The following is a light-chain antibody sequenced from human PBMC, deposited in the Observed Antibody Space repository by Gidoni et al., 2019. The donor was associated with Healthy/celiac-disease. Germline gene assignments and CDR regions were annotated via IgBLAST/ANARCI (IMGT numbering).Light chain of an antibody. J-gene: IGKJ1*01. CDR3: QQYDNLPRT. Sequence: DIQMTSSPSSLSASVGDRVTITCQASQDISNYLNWYQQKPGKAPKLLIYDASNLETGVPSRFSGSGSGTDFTFTISSLQPEDIATYYCQQYDNLPRTFGQGTKVEIK. V-gene: IGKV1-33*01. CDR2: DAS. CDR1: QDISNY.